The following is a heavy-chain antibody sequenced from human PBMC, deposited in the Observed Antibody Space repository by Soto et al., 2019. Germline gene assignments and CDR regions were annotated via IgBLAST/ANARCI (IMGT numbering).Heavy chain of an antibody. D-gene: IGHD3-9*01. CDR2: IYYSGST. Sequence: SETMSLTCTVSGGSISSGDYYWSWIRQPPGKGLEWIGYIYYSGSTYYNPSLKSRVTISVDTSKNQFSLKLSSVTAADTAVYYCARDGPYYDILTGYRNWFDPWGQGTLVTVSS. V-gene: IGHV4-30-4*01. CDR1: GGSISSGDYY. J-gene: IGHJ5*02. CDR3: ARDGPYYDILTGYRNWFDP.